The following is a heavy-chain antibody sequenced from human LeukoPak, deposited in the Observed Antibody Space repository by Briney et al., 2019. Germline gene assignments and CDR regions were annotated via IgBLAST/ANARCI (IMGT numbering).Heavy chain of an antibody. CDR2: IIPILGIA. D-gene: IGHD3-3*01. CDR3: ARVLAQGVVILGDGWNYGMDV. CDR1: GGTFSSYA. Sequence: ASVKVSCKASGGTFSSYAISWVRQAPGQGLERMGRIIPILGIANYAQKFQGRVTITADKSTSTAYMELSSLRSEDTAVYYCARVLAQGVVILGDGWNYGMDVWGQGTTVTVSS. J-gene: IGHJ6*02. V-gene: IGHV1-69*04.